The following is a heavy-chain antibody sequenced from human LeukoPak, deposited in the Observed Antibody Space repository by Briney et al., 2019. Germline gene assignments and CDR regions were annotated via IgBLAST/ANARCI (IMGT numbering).Heavy chain of an antibody. J-gene: IGHJ4*02. D-gene: IGHD6-13*01. Sequence: PGRSLRLSCAASGFTFSSYAMHWVRQAPGKGLEWVAVISYDGSNKYYADSVKGRFTISRDNSKNTLYLQMNSLRAEDTAVYYCAKGGPYSSSWYYFDYWGQGTLVTVSS. V-gene: IGHV3-30*04. CDR2: ISYDGSNK. CDR1: GFTFSSYA. CDR3: AKGGPYSSSWYYFDY.